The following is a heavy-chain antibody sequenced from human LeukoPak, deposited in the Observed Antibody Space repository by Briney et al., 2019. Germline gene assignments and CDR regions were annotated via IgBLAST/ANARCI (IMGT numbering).Heavy chain of an antibody. CDR1: GFTFSSYW. Sequence: GGSLRLSCAASGFTFSSYWMHWVRQAPGKGLVWVSRINSDGSSTRYADSVRGRFTISGDNAKNTLYLQMNSLRAEDTAVYYCARVRYGDDNAFDIWGQGTMVTVSS. CDR3: ARVRYGDDNAFDI. CDR2: INSDGSST. V-gene: IGHV3-74*01. J-gene: IGHJ3*02. D-gene: IGHD4-17*01.